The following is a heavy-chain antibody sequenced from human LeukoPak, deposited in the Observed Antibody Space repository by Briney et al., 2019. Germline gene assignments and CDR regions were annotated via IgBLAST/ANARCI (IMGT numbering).Heavy chain of an antibody. V-gene: IGHV3-23*01. D-gene: IGHD2-15*01. CDR3: AKDPEQLIGYCSGGTCSLRY. CDR1: GFTFSTFA. J-gene: IGHJ4*02. CDR2: ISGSGTST. Sequence: GGSLRLSCAASGFTFSTFAMSWVRQAPGKGLEWVSTISGSGTSTYFADSVKGRFTISRDNSKNTLYLQMNSLRAEDTAVYYCAKDPEQLIGYCSGGTCSLRYGGQGTLVTVSS.